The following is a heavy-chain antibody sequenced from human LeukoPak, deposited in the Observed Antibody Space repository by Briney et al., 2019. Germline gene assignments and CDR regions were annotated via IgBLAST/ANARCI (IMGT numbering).Heavy chain of an antibody. CDR3: ARTVDTAMANDAFDI. Sequence: GESLQISCKGSGYSFTSYWISWVRQMPGKGLEWMGRIDPSDSYTNYSPPFQGHVTISADKSISTAYLQWSSLKASDTAMYYCARTVDTAMANDAFDIWGQGTMVTVSS. J-gene: IGHJ3*02. CDR1: GYSFTSYW. D-gene: IGHD5-18*01. V-gene: IGHV5-10-1*01. CDR2: IDPSDSYT.